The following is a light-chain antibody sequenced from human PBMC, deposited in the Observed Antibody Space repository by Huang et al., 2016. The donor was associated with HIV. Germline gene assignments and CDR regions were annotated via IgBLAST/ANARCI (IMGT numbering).Light chain of an antibody. CDR3: QHYYKWPT. V-gene: IGKV3-15*01. J-gene: IGKJ2*01. Sequence: EILVTPSPAALSVSPGARTTLSCRASQSVGDSLAWYQQNPGQAPRVLICSASTRATGVPARFSGSGSGTEFTLTISSLQSEDFAVYYCQHYYKWPTFGQGTKLEIK. CDR1: QSVGDS. CDR2: SAS.